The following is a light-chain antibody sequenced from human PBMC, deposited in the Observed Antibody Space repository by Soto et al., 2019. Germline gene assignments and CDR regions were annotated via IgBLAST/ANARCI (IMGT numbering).Light chain of an antibody. J-gene: IGLJ1*01. CDR2: EVN. Sequence: QSALPQPPSASGSPVQSVTISCTGTSSDVGGYNYVSWYQQHPGKAPKLMIYEVNKRPSGVPDRFSGSKSGNTASLTVSGLQAEEEGDYYCSSHAGSKRVFGTGTKVTV. CDR1: SSDVGGYNY. CDR3: SSHAGSKRV. V-gene: IGLV2-8*01.